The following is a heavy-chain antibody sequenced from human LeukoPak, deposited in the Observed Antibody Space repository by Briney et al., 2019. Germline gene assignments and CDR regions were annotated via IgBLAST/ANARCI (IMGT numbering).Heavy chain of an antibody. CDR1: GGSFSGYY. J-gene: IGHJ5*02. Sequence: SETLSLTCAVYGGSFSGYYWSWIRQPPGKGLEWIGEINHSGSTNYNPSLKSRVTISVDTPKNQFSLKLSSVTAADTAVYYCARGSGSSWYENWFDPWGQGTLVTVSS. D-gene: IGHD6-13*01. CDR3: ARGSGSSWYENWFDP. V-gene: IGHV4-34*01. CDR2: INHSGST.